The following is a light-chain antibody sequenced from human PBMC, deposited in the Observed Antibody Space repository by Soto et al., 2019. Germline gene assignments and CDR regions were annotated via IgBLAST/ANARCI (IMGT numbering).Light chain of an antibody. CDR2: GAS. CDR1: QSVSSSY. CDR3: QQYSSSPIT. Sequence: EIVLTQSPGTLSLSPGERATLSCRASQSVSSSYLAWYQQKPGQAPRLLIYGASSRATGIPDRFSGSGSATDFTLTISRLEPEDFALYYCQQYSSSPITFGQGTRLEIK. J-gene: IGKJ5*01. V-gene: IGKV3-20*01.